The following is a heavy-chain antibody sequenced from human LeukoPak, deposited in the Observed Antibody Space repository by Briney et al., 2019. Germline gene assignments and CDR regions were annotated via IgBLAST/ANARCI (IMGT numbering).Heavy chain of an antibody. CDR2: IYPGDSDT. J-gene: IGHJ4*02. CDR1: GYIFTSYW. CDR3: ARMEETYYYDSSGYPDY. Sequence: GESLKISCKGSGYIFTSYWIGWVRQLPGKGLEWMGIIYPGDSDTRYSPSFQGQVTISADKSISTAYLQWSSLKASDTAMYYCARMEETYYYDSSGYPDYWGQGTLVTVSS. D-gene: IGHD3-22*01. V-gene: IGHV5-51*01.